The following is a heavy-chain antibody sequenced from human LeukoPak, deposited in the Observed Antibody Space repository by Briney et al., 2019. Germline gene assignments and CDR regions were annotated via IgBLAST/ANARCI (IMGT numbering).Heavy chain of an antibody. Sequence: GGSLRLSCAASGFTFSSYEMNWVRQAPGKGLEWVSYISSSGSTIYYADSVKGRFTISRDNAKNSLYLQMNSVRAEDTAVYYCARDPPDPGYGSGNDGMVVWGQGTTVTVSS. CDR3: ARDPPDPGYGSGNDGMVV. CDR2: ISSSGSTI. CDR1: GFTFSSYE. J-gene: IGHJ6*02. V-gene: IGHV3-48*03. D-gene: IGHD3-10*01.